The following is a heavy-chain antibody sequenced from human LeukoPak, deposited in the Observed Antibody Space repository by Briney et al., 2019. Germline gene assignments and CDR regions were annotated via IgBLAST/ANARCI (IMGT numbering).Heavy chain of an antibody. V-gene: IGHV3-23*01. D-gene: IGHD2-15*01. CDR2: ISGSGGST. Sequence: GGSLRLSCAASGFTFSSYAMSWVRQAPGKGLGWVSAISGSGGSTYYADSVKGRFTISRDNSKNTLYLQMNSLRAEDTAVYYCAKDPPTVVMVVAATPDYWGQGTLVTVSS. J-gene: IGHJ4*02. CDR3: AKDPPTVVMVVAATPDY. CDR1: GFTFSSYA.